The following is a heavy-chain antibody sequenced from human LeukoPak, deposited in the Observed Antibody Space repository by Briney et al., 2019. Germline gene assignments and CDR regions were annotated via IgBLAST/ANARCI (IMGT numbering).Heavy chain of an antibody. V-gene: IGHV1-46*01. D-gene: IGHD6-6*01. CDR1: GYTFTSYY. CDR3: ARDSSSPNPFDYYYYYMDV. Sequence: ASVKVSCKASGYTFTSYYMHWVRQAPGQGLEWMGIINPSGGSTSYAQKFQGRVTMTRDMSTSTVYMELSSLRFEDTAEYYCARDSSSPNPFDYYYYYMDVWGKGTTVTVSS. J-gene: IGHJ6*03. CDR2: INPSGGST.